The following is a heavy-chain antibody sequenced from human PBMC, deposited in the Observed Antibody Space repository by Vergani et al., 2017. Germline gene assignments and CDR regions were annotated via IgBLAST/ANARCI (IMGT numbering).Heavy chain of an antibody. D-gene: IGHD3-10*01. Sequence: QLQLQESGPGLVKPSGTLSLTCTVSGGSISSSSYYWGWIRQPPGKGLEWIGSIYYSGSTYYNPSLKSRVTISVDTSKNQFSLKLSSVTAADTAVYYCATLRITEYYFDYWGQGTLVTVSS. CDR1: GGSISSSSYY. J-gene: IGHJ4*02. CDR3: ATLRITEYYFDY. CDR2: IYYSGST. V-gene: IGHV4-39*07.